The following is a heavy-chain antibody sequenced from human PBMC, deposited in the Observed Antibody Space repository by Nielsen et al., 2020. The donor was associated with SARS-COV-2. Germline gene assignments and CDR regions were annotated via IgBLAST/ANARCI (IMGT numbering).Heavy chain of an antibody. J-gene: IGHJ4*02. CDR3: ASTYYYGSGPFDY. CDR1: GFTFEDYA. V-gene: IGHV3-9*01. Sequence: SLKISCVTSGFTFEDYAMHWVRQAPGKGLEWVSGISWNSRTRHYADSLKGRFTISRDNAKNSLYLQMNSLRAEDTAVYYCASTYYYGSGPFDYWGQGTLVTVSS. CDR2: ISWNSRTR. D-gene: IGHD3-10*01.